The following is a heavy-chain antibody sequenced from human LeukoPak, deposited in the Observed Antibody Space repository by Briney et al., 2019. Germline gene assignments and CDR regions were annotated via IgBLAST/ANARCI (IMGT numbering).Heavy chain of an antibody. CDR3: AISSYCGGDCYSDY. Sequence: KPSETLSLTCAVYGGSFSGYYWSWIRQPPGKGLEWIGDINHSGSTNYNPSLKSRVTISVDTSKNQFSLKLSSVTAADTAVYYCAISSYCGGDCYSDYWGQGTLVTVSS. D-gene: IGHD2-21*02. J-gene: IGHJ4*02. V-gene: IGHV4-34*01. CDR1: GGSFSGYY. CDR2: INHSGST.